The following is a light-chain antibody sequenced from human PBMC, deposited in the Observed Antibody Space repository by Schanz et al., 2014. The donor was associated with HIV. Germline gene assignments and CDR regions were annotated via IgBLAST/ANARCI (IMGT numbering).Light chain of an antibody. Sequence: QSVLTQPPSASGTPGQRVTISCSGSSSNFRSNAVNWYQQLPGTAPRLVIYNTFHRPSGVPDRFSGSKSGTSASLAISGLQSEDEADYYCAAWDDNLEGWVFGGGTKLTVL. CDR1: SSNFRSNA. V-gene: IGLV1-44*01. CDR3: AAWDDNLEGWV. CDR2: NTF. J-gene: IGLJ3*02.